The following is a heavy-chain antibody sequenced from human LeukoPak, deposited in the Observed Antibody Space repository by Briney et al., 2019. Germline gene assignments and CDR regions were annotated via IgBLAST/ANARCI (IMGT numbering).Heavy chain of an antibody. V-gene: IGHV3-53*01. CDR1: GFTVSNNY. D-gene: IGHD6-13*01. J-gene: IGHJ4*02. CDR3: ARGLGGYTSSQAY. Sequence: QTGGSLRLSCAVSGFTVSNNYMTWVCQAPGKRPEWVSIIYGDGSTYYADSVKGRFTISGDNSRNTLYLQMNSLRAEDTAVYYCARGLGGYTSSQAYWGQGTLVTVSS. CDR2: IYGDGST.